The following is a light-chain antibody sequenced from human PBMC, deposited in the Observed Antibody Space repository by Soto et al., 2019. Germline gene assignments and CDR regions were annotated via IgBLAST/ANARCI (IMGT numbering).Light chain of an antibody. CDR1: NSDVAVYNY. CDR3: RSYSRSSSV. J-gene: IGLJ1*01. V-gene: IGLV2-14*03. CDR2: DVS. Sequence: QSALTQPASVSGSPGQSITISCTGTNSDVAVYNYVSWYQHHPGKAPKLMIYDVSNRPSGVSNPFSGSNSGNTASLTISGLQAEDEADYYCRSYSRSSSVFGTGTKLTVL.